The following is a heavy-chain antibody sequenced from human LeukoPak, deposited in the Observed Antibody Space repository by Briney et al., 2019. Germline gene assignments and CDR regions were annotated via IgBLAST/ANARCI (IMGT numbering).Heavy chain of an antibody. CDR2: ISGSGGST. V-gene: IGHV3-23*01. D-gene: IGHD3-22*01. Sequence: PGGSLRLSCAASGFTFSSYAMSWVRQAPGKGLEWVSAISGSGGSTYYADSVKGRFTISRDNSKNTLYLQMNSLRAEDTAVYYCAKAGSDIGIVVVKYYSDYWGQGTLVTVSS. J-gene: IGHJ4*02. CDR1: GFTFSSYA. CDR3: AKAGSDIGIVVVKYYSDY.